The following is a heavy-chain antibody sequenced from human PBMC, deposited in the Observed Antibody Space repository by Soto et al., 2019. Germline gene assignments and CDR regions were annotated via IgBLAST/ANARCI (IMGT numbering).Heavy chain of an antibody. Sequence: PSETLSLTCAVYGGSFSGYYWTWIRQTPGKGLEWIGEINHSGGTNYNSSLKSRVTISIDTSKNQFSLILYSVTAADTAVYYCAKRITMIGGGMDVWGQGTTVTVSS. D-gene: IGHD3-22*01. J-gene: IGHJ6*02. CDR2: INHSGGT. CDR1: GGSFSGYY. CDR3: AKRITMIGGGMDV. V-gene: IGHV4-34*01.